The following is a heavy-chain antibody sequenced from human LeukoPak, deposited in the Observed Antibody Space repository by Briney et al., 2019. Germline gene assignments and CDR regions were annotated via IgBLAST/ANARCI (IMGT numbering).Heavy chain of an antibody. J-gene: IGHJ4*02. V-gene: IGHV1-8*02. CDR1: GYTFTSYD. CDR2: MNPNSGNT. Sequence: ASVKVSCKASGYTFTSYDINWVRQATGQGLEWMGWMNPNSGNTGYAQKFQGRVTMTRNTSISTAYMELSSLRSEDTAVYYCARGLLKRSTGTTFPFDYWGQGTLVTVSS. D-gene: IGHD1-1*01. CDR3: ARGLLKRSTGTTFPFDY.